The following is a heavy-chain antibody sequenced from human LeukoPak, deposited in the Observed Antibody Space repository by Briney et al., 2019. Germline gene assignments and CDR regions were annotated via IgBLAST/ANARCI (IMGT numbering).Heavy chain of an antibody. J-gene: IGHJ5*02. Sequence: GASVKVSCKASGYTFTGNYMHWVRQAPGQGLEWMGRIIPILGIANYAQKFQGRVTITADKSTSTAYMELSSLRSEDTAVYYCARTSYDYVWGSYRENWFDPWGQGTLVTVSS. CDR1: GYTFTGNY. CDR3: ARTSYDYVWGSYRENWFDP. CDR2: IIPILGIA. D-gene: IGHD3-16*02. V-gene: IGHV1-69*02.